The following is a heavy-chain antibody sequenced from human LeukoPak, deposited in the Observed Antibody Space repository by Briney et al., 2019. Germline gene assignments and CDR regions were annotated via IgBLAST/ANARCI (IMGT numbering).Heavy chain of an antibody. Sequence: GSLRLSCAASGFSFSNYAMSWVRQAPGEGLEWVSTISDSGGGTYYADSVKGRFTISRDNSKNTLYLQMNSLRAEDTAVYYCAKVRSSSWYQTFDYWGQGTLVTVSS. V-gene: IGHV3-23*01. D-gene: IGHD6-13*01. CDR2: ISDSGGGT. J-gene: IGHJ4*02. CDR3: AKVRSSSWYQTFDY. CDR1: GFSFSNYA.